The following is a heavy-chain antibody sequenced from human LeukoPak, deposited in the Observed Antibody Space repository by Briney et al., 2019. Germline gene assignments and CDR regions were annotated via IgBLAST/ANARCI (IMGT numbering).Heavy chain of an antibody. CDR1: GFTFSSYG. D-gene: IGHD3-10*01. CDR2: ISGSGGST. Sequence: GGSLRLSCAASGFTFSSYGMSWVRQAPGKGLEWVSAISGSGGSTYYADSVKGRFTISRDNSKNTLYLQMNSLRAEDTAVYYCAKRPMVRGVYYMDVWGKGTTVTISS. CDR3: AKRPMVRGVYYMDV. V-gene: IGHV3-23*01. J-gene: IGHJ6*03.